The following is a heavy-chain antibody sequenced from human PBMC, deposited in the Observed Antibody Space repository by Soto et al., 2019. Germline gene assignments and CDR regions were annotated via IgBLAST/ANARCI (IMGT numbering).Heavy chain of an antibody. CDR1: GYSFTSYW. D-gene: IGHD4-17*01. Sequence: GESLKISCKGSGYSFTSYWIGWVRQMPGKGLEWMGIIYPGDSDTRYSPSFQGQVTISADKSISTAYLQWSSLKASDTAMYYCARLSYSPDYGRAEYFQHWGQGTLVTVSS. J-gene: IGHJ1*01. CDR2: IYPGDSDT. V-gene: IGHV5-51*01. CDR3: ARLSYSPDYGRAEYFQH.